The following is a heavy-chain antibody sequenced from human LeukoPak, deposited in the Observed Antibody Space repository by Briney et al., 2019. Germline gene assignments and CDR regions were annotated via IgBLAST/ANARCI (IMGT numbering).Heavy chain of an antibody. CDR2: IKEDGSEK. V-gene: IGHV3-7*05. Sequence: LSGGSLRLSCAASGFTFGRYWMSWVRQAPGKGLEWVASIKEDGSEKYYVDSVKGRFTISRDNAKNSLYLQMNSLRAEDTAVYYCARRVRGFDAFDIWGQGTVVTVSS. CDR3: ARRVRGFDAFDI. J-gene: IGHJ3*02. CDR1: GFTFGRYW.